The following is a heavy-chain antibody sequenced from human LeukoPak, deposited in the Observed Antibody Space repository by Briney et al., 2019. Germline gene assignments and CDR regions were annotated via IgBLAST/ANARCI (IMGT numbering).Heavy chain of an antibody. V-gene: IGHV3-74*03. CDR2: IYSDGSIT. CDR1: DFTFSNYW. Sequence: GGSLRLSCAASDFTFSNYWMHWVRQAPGKGLVWVSCIYSDGSITTYTDSVKGRFTISRDNAKNTLYLHMNSLRVEDTAVYYCARAPPSNGYAYHFDIWGQGTMVTVSS. D-gene: IGHD5-18*01. CDR3: ARAPPSNGYAYHFDI. J-gene: IGHJ3*02.